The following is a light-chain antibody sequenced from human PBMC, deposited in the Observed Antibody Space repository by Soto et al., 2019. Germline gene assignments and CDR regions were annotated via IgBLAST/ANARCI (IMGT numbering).Light chain of an antibody. Sequence: DIQMTQSPSTLSASVGDRVTITCRASQSISTWLAWYQQKPGTAPKLLIYRASNLESGVPSRFSGSGSGTEFTLTISSLQPDDFATYYCQQYDSDSRTFGQGTKVDIK. CDR1: QSISTW. V-gene: IGKV1-5*03. CDR3: QQYDSDSRT. CDR2: RAS. J-gene: IGKJ1*01.